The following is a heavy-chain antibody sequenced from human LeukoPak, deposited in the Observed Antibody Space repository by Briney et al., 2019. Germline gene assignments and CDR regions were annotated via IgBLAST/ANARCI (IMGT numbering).Heavy chain of an antibody. J-gene: IGHJ4*02. D-gene: IGHD2-2*01. CDR3: ARGYCSSTACPPCDY. V-gene: IGHV3-30*04. CDR2: ISYDGSNK. Sequence: GGSLRLSCAASGFTFSTYTVHWVRQAPGKGLEWVAVISYDGSNKYYADSVKGRFTLSRDNSKDTLYLQMDSLRAEDTAVYSCARGYCSSTACPPCDYWGQGTLVTVSS. CDR1: GFTFSTYT.